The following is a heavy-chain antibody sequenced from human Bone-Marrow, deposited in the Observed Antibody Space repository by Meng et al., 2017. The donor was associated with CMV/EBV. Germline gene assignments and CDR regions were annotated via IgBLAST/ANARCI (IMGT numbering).Heavy chain of an antibody. CDR1: GFTFSSYG. V-gene: IGHV3-33*06. D-gene: IGHD2-2*01. J-gene: IGHJ4*02. CDR3: AKNGRYYSSTSCFDTQYYFDY. Sequence: GESLKISCAASGFTFSSYGMHWVRQAPGKGLEWVAVIWYDGSNKYYADSVKGRFTISRDNSKNTLYLQMNSLRAEDTAVYYCAKNGRYYSSTSCFDTQYYFDYWGQGTLVTVSS. CDR2: IWYDGSNK.